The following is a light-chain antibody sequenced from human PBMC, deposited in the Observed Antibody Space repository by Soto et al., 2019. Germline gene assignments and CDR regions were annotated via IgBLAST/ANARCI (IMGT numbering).Light chain of an antibody. Sequence: QSVRTQPASVSVSPGQSITISCTGTSSDVGAYKYVSWYQQHPGKAPKLMIYEVSNRPSGVSNRFSGSKSGNTASVTISGLQAEEEADHYCSSYTSTTTQVFGTGTKVTXL. CDR2: EVS. V-gene: IGLV2-14*01. CDR1: SSDVGAYKY. J-gene: IGLJ1*01. CDR3: SSYTSTTTQV.